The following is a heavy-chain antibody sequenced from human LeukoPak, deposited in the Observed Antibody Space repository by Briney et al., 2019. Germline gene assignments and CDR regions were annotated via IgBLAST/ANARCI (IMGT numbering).Heavy chain of an antibody. Sequence: GGSLRLSCAASGFIFSTYTMNWVRQAPGKGLEWVSSISSTTTYIYYADSVKGRFTISRDNAKNSLYLQMNSLRAEDTAVYYCAKDVVVVAATDYWGQGTLVTVSS. J-gene: IGHJ4*02. V-gene: IGHV3-21*01. CDR1: GFIFSTYT. CDR3: AKDVVVVAATDY. CDR2: ISSTTTYI. D-gene: IGHD2-15*01.